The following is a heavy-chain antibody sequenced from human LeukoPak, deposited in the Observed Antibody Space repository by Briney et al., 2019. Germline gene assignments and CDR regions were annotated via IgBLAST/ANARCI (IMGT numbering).Heavy chain of an antibody. D-gene: IGHD3-10*01. CDR1: GFTFGDYA. CDR2: ISWNSGSI. CDR3: AKDISQGSGIEYYYGMDV. J-gene: IGHJ6*02. V-gene: IGHV3-9*01. Sequence: GGSLRLSCAASGFTFGDYAMPWVRQAPGKGLEWVSGISWNSGSIGYADSVKGRFTISRDNAKNSLYLQMNSLRAEDTALYYCAKDISQGSGIEYYYGMDVWGQGTTVTVSS.